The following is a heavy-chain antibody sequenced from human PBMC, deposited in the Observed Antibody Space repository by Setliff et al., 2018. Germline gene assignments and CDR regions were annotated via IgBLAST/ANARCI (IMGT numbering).Heavy chain of an antibody. Sequence: SETLSLTCTVSGGSLSSYNYWSWIRQPAGKGLEWIGQIYTDGSTNYNPSLKSRVTISVDKSKNQFSLKLSSVTAADTAVYYCARGVNYYYYYMDVWGKGTTVTVSS. D-gene: IGHD3-3*01. CDR2: IYTDGST. J-gene: IGHJ6*03. CDR3: ARGVNYYYYYMDV. V-gene: IGHV4-61*09. CDR1: GGSLSSYNY.